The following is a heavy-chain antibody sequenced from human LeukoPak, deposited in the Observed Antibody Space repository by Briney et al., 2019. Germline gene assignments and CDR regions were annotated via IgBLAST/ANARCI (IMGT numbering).Heavy chain of an antibody. V-gene: IGHV1-18*01. D-gene: IGHD4-17*01. CDR3: ARDLGDDLTTVTTGNWFDS. Sequence: ATVKVSCKASGYTFTSYGISWVRQAPGQGSEWMGWISAYNGNTNYAQKLQGRVTMTTDASTSTAYMELRSLRSDDTAVYYCARDLGDDLTTVTTGNWFDSWGQGTQVTVSS. CDR2: ISAYNGNT. CDR1: GYTFTSYG. J-gene: IGHJ5*01.